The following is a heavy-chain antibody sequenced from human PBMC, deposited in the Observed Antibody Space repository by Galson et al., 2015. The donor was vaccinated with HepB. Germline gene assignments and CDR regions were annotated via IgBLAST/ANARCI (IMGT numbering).Heavy chain of an antibody. CDR3: ATAQVANFDWWYVNY. D-gene: IGHD3-9*01. CDR1: GYTFTGYY. V-gene: IGHV1-2*06. Sequence: SVKVSCKASGYTFTGYYMHWVRQAPGQGLEWMGRINPSSGGTIYAQKFQGRVTMTEDTSTDTAYMELSSLRSEDTAVYYCATAQVANFDWWYVNYWGQGTLVTVSS. CDR2: INPSSGGT. J-gene: IGHJ4*02.